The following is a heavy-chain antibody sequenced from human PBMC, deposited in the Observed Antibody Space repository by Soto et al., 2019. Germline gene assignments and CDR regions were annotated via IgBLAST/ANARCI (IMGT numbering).Heavy chain of an antibody. CDR3: ARDEIQLWLRDYYYGMDV. CDR2: INPNSGGT. CDR1: GYTFTGYY. V-gene: IGHV1-2*02. D-gene: IGHD5-18*01. J-gene: IGHJ6*02. Sequence: ASVKVSCKASGYTFTGYYMHWVRQAPGQGLEWMGWINPNSGGTNYAQKFQGRVTMTRDTSISTAYMELSRLRSDDTAVYYCARDEIQLWLRDYYYGMDVWGQGTTVTVSS.